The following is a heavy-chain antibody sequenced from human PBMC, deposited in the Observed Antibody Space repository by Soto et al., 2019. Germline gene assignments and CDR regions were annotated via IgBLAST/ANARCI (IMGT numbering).Heavy chain of an antibody. V-gene: IGHV1-69*01. J-gene: IGHJ2*01. Sequence: QVQLVQSGAEVKKPGSSVKVSCKASGGTFSSYAISWVRQAPGQGLEWMGGIIPIFGTANYAQKFQGRVTITADESTSTAYMELSSLRSEDTAVYYCARADIVLRGMPDSEGYFDLWGRGTLVTVSS. D-gene: IGHD2-8*01. CDR1: GGTFSSYA. CDR2: IIPIFGTA. CDR3: ARADIVLRGMPDSEGYFDL.